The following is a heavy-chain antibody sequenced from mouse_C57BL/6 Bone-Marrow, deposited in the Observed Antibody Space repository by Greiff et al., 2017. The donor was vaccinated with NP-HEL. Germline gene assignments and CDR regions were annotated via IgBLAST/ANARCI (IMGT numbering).Heavy chain of an antibody. D-gene: IGHD2-5*01. Sequence: VQLQQSGAELARPGASVKLSCKASGYTFTSYGISWVKQRPGQGLEWIGEIYPRSGNTYSNEKFKGKATLTADKSSSTAYMELRSLTSEDSAVYFCARRYSNGNYYAMDYWGQGTSVTVSS. V-gene: IGHV1-81*01. CDR1: GYTFTSYG. J-gene: IGHJ4*01. CDR3: ARRYSNGNYYAMDY. CDR2: IYPRSGNT.